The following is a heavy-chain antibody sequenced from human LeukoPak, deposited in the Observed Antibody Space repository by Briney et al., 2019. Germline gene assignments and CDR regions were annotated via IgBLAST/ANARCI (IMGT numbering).Heavy chain of an antibody. D-gene: IGHD2-2*01. CDR2: IGSDNKP. Sequence: PGGSLRLSCEASGFTFSAYAMTWVRQAPGKGLEWVSSIGSDNKPHYSESVKGRFAISRDNSKSMLFLQLNSLRAEDTALYYCARDRAVVVPAARYYYGMDVWGQGTTVTVSS. V-gene: IGHV3-23*01. CDR3: ARDRAVVVPAARYYYGMDV. CDR1: GFTFSAYA. J-gene: IGHJ6*02.